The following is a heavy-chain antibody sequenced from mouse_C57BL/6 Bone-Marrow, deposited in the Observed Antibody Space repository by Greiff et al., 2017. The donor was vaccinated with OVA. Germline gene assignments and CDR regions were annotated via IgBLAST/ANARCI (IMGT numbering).Heavy chain of an antibody. CDR1: GFTFSDYG. CDR3: ARGYSNYVDYAMDY. D-gene: IGHD2-5*01. V-gene: IGHV5-15*01. J-gene: IGHJ4*01. CDR2: ISNLAYSI. Sequence: EVKVVESGGGLVQPGGSLKLSCAASGFTFSDYGMAWVRQAPRKGPEWVAFISNLAYSIYYADTVTGRFTISRENAKNTLYLAMSSRRSEDTAMYYCARGYSNYVDYAMDYWGQGTSVTVSS.